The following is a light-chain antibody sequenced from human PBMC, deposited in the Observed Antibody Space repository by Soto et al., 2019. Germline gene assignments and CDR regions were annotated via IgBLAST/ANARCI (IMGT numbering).Light chain of an antibody. J-gene: IGLJ2*01. V-gene: IGLV1-44*01. Sequence: QSVLTQPLSASGTPGQRVTISCSGSSSNIGSNTVNWYQQLPGTAPKLLIYSNNQRASGVPDRFSGSKSGTSASLAISGLQSEDEADYYCAAWDDSLNGPVFGGGTKLTVL. CDR3: AAWDDSLNGPV. CDR2: SNN. CDR1: SSNIGSNT.